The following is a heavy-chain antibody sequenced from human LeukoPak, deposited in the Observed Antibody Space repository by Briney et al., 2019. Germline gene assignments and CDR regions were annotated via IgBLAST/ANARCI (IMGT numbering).Heavy chain of an antibody. CDR1: GFTVSSNY. V-gene: IGHV3-66*01. CDR3: AREYDSSGYGFDP. CDR2: IYSGGTT. J-gene: IGHJ5*02. D-gene: IGHD3-22*01. Sequence: GGSLRLSCAASGFTVSSNYMSWVRQAPGKGLEWVSVIYSGGTTYYADSVKGRFTISRDNSKNTLYLQMNSLRAEDTAVYYRAREYDSSGYGFDPWGQGTLVTVSS.